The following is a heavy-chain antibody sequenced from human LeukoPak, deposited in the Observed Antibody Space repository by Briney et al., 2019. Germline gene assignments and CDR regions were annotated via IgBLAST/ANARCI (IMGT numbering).Heavy chain of an antibody. V-gene: IGHV1-8*01. J-gene: IGHJ4*02. Sequence: GASVKVSCKASGYTFTSYDINWVRQATGQGLEWMGWMNPNSGNTGYAQKFQGRVTITRNTSISTAYMELSSLRSEDTAVYYCAREAMGVYDFWSGYYPTTYYFDYWGQGTLVTVSS. D-gene: IGHD3-3*01. CDR1: GYTFTSYD. CDR2: MNPNSGNT. CDR3: AREAMGVYDFWSGYYPTTYYFDY.